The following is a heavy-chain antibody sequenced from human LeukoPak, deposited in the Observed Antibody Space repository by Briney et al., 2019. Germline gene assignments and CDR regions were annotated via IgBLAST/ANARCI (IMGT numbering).Heavy chain of an antibody. D-gene: IGHD6-6*01. CDR1: GYTFTGYY. V-gene: IGHV1-2*02. J-gene: IGHJ4*02. CDR2: INPNSGGT. CDR3: AYRIATPYSPFDY. Sequence: SVKVSCKASGYTFTGYYMHWVRQAPGQGLEWMGWINPNSGGTNYAQKFQGRVTMTRDTSISTAYMELSRLRSDDTAVYYCAYRIATPYSPFDYWGQGTLVTVPS.